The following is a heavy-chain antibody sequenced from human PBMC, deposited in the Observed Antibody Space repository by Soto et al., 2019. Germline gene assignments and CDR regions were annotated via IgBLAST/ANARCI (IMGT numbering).Heavy chain of an antibody. CDR3: ARGQRRVTIFGVGYNWFDP. CDR2: INHSGST. Sequence: SETLSLTCAVCGGSFSGYYWSWIRQPPGKGLEWIGEINHSGSTNYNPSLKSRVTISVDTSKNQFSLKLSSVTAADTAVYYCARGQRRVTIFGVGYNWFDPWGQGTLVTVSS. J-gene: IGHJ5*02. CDR1: GGSFSGYY. V-gene: IGHV4-34*01. D-gene: IGHD3-3*01.